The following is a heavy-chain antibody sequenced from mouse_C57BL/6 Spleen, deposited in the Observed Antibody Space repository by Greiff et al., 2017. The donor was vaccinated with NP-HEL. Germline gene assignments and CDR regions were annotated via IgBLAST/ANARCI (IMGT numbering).Heavy chain of an antibody. D-gene: IGHD2-1*01. V-gene: IGHV1-39*01. CDR2: INPNYGTT. Sequence: VQLQQSGPELVKPGASVKISCKASGYSFTDYNMNWVKQSNGKSLEWIGVINPNYGTTSYNQKFKGKATLTVDQSSSTAYMQLNSLTSEDSAVYYCASSIYYGNYGAMDYWGQGTSVTVSS. CDR3: ASSIYYGNYGAMDY. J-gene: IGHJ4*01. CDR1: GYSFTDYN.